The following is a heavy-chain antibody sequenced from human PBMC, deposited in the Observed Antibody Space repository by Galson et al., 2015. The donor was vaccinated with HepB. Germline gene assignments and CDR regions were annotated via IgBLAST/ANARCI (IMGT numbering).Heavy chain of an antibody. D-gene: IGHD5-24*01. CDR1: GGSITSGDSY. V-gene: IGHV4-31*03. CDR2: VYYTGST. Sequence: LSLTCTVSGGSITSGDSYWSWIRQHPGKGLYWIGCVYYTGSTYYNPSLKSRAAISVDTSSSQFSLRLSFVTAADTAIYYCARGRDSYKSGFWGQGTLVTVSS. CDR3: ARGRDSYKSGF. J-gene: IGHJ4*02.